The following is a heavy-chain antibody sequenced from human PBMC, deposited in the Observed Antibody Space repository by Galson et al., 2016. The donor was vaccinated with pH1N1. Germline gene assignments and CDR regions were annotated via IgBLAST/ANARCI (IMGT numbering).Heavy chain of an antibody. D-gene: IGHD6-13*01. CDR3: ATCYSSSWYHQYFQH. CDR1: GGTFSSYG. CDR2: IIPIVGMA. Sequence: KVSCKASGGTFSSYGISWVRQAPGQGLEWMGGIIPIVGMANYAQEFQGRVTMTADISTTTAYMELSSLRSEDTAVYYCATCYSSSWYHQYFQHWGQGSLVTVSS. J-gene: IGHJ1*01. V-gene: IGHV1-69*10.